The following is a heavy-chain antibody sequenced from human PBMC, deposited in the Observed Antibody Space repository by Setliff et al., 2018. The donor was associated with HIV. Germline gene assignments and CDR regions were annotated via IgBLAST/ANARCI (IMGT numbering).Heavy chain of an antibody. V-gene: IGHV1-2*04. CDR2: INPKSDGT. D-gene: IGHD3-22*01. Sequence: ASVKVSCKASGYTFTSDYIHWVRQAPGQGLEWMGWINPKSDGTNYAQKFQGWITMTRDTSISTAYMELSSLRSEDTAVYYCARDRVDYDSNPYFDYWGQGTLVTVSS. CDR1: GYTFTSDY. CDR3: ARDRVDYDSNPYFDY. J-gene: IGHJ4*02.